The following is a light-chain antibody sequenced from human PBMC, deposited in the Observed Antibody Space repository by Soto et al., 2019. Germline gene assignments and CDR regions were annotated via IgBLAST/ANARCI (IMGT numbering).Light chain of an antibody. CDR1: EKINKW. V-gene: IGKV1-5*01. Sequence: DIQMTQSPSSLSASVGDRVTISCRASEKINKWLAWYQQKPGKAPKLLISDASSLESGVPSRFSGSGSGTEFTLTISSLQPDDFATYYCQQCNSYPWTFGQGTKVDIK. J-gene: IGKJ1*01. CDR3: QQCNSYPWT. CDR2: DAS.